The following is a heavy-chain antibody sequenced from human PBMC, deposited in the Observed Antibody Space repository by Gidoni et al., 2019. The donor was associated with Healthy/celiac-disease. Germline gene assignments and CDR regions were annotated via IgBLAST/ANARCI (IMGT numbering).Heavy chain of an antibody. CDR2: IKQDGSEK. J-gene: IGHJ4*02. CDR3: ARDLIGIAAAGHFDY. D-gene: IGHD6-13*01. CDR1: GFPFCRYR. V-gene: IGHV3-7*03. Sequence: EVQLVESGGGWVQPGGSLRLSCAASGFPFCRYRMRWVRQAPGKGTEWVANIKQDGSEKYYVDSVKGRFTISRDNAKNSLYLQMNSLRAEDTAVYYCARDLIGIAAAGHFDYWGQGTLVTVSS.